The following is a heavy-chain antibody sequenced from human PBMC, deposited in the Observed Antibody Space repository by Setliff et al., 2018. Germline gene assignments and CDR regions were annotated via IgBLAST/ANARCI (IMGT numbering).Heavy chain of an antibody. Sequence: SETLSLTCAVSGGAIDNRYYWGWIRQPPGKGLDWIGNINYSGSSYYNPSLKSRVTISVDTSKKYFFLNLTSVTAADTAVYHCARHLSYSGETMDVWGKGTTVTVSS. D-gene: IGHD5-12*01. CDR2: INYSGSS. J-gene: IGHJ6*03. V-gene: IGHV4-39*01. CDR3: ARHLSYSGETMDV. CDR1: GGAIDNRYY.